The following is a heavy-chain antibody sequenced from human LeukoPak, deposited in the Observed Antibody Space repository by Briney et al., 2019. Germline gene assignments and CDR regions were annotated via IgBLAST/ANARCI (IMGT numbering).Heavy chain of an antibody. CDR3: ARRVAVGNYFDP. Sequence: SETLSLTFTFSGGSISTYYWSWVRQPPGKGLQWIGYIYYSGSTNYNPSLKSRVSISLNTSKNQFSLRLRSATAADTAVYYCARRVAVGNYFDPWGQGTLVTVSS. J-gene: IGHJ5*02. V-gene: IGHV4-59*08. CDR2: IYYSGST. CDR1: GGSISTYY. D-gene: IGHD4-11*01.